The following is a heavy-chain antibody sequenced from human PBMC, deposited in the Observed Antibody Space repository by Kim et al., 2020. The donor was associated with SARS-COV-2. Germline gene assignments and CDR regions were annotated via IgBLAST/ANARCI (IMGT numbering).Heavy chain of an antibody. Sequence: SVKVSCKASGGTFSSYAISWVRQAPGQGIEWMGGIIPIFGTANYAQKFQGRVTITADESTSTAYMELSSLSSEDTAVYYCARDGEYSSSSVYYWGQGTLVTVSS. V-gene: IGHV1-69*13. D-gene: IGHD6-6*01. J-gene: IGHJ4*02. CDR2: IIPIFGTA. CDR3: ARDGEYSSSSVYY. CDR1: GGTFSSYA.